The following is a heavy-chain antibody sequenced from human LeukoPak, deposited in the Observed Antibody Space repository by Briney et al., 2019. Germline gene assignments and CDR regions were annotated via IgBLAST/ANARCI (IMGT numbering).Heavy chain of an antibody. J-gene: IGHJ4*02. Sequence: PGGSLRLSCAASGFTFDDYGMSWVRQAPGKGLEWVSSISSSSSYIYYADSVKGRFTISRDNAKNSLYLQMNSLRAEDTAVYYCARVAVPRFLEWSHFDYWGQGTLVTVSS. CDR3: ARVAVPRFLEWSHFDY. D-gene: IGHD3-3*01. V-gene: IGHV3-21*01. CDR2: ISSSSSYI. CDR1: GFTFDDYG.